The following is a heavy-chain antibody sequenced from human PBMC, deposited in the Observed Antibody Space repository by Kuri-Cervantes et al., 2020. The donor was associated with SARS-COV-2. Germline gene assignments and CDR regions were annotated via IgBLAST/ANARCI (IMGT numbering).Heavy chain of an antibody. CDR3: ARDDYGSGPSLIH. D-gene: IGHD3-10*01. Sequence: SETLSLTCTVSGGSISSYYWSWIRQPPGKGLEWIGEINHSGSTNYNPSLKSRVTISVDTSKNQFSLKLSSVTAADTAVYYCARDDYGSGPSLIHWGQGTLVTVSS. CDR2: INHSGST. CDR1: GGSISSYY. V-gene: IGHV4-34*01. J-gene: IGHJ4*02.